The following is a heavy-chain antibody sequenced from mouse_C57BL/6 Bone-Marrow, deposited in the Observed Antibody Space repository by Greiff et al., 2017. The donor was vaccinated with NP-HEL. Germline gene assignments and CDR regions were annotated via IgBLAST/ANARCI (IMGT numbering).Heavy chain of an antibody. J-gene: IGHJ4*01. Sequence: EVHLVESGEGLVKPGGSLKLSCAASGFTFSSYAMSWVRQTPEKRLEWVAYISSGGAYIYYADTVKGRFTISRDNARNTLYLQMSSLKSEDTAMYYCTRESLHEDYDAMDYWGQGTSVTVSS. CDR2: ISSGGAYI. V-gene: IGHV5-9-1*02. CDR1: GFTFSSYA. CDR3: TRESLHEDYDAMDY.